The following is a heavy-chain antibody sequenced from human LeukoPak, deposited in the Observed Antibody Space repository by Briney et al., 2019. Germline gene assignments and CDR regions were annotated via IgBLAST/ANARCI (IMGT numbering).Heavy chain of an antibody. CDR2: INTIFGIA. D-gene: IGHD2-15*01. V-gene: IGHV1-69*04. CDR1: GGTFSGYA. Sequence: SVKLSCKASGGTFSGYAICWVRHAPGQGHEWMGRINTIFGIANYAQKFQGRVTITSDKSTSTAYIELSSRRSEDTAVYYCARVGHCSGGSCYSDWFEPWGQGTLVTVSS. CDR3: ARVGHCSGGSCYSDWFEP. J-gene: IGHJ5*02.